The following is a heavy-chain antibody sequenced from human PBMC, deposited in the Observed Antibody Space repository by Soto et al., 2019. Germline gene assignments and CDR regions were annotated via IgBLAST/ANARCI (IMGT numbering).Heavy chain of an antibody. V-gene: IGHV3-30*18. D-gene: IGHD3-22*01. CDR3: AKDEYYYSRSGYYIFDS. J-gene: IGHJ4*02. Sequence: GGSLRLSCEVSGFTFSAYVMHWVRQAPGKGLEWVAAISHDGTNKNYGDSVKGRFTISRDNSKKTLYLQMNSLRPEDTALYYCAKDEYYYSRSGYYIFDSWGQGTLVTVSS. CDR2: ISHDGTNK. CDR1: GFTFSAYV.